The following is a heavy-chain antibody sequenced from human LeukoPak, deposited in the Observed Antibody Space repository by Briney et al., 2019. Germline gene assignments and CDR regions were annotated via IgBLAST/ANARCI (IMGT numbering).Heavy chain of an antibody. CDR3: ARGRGYSYVYYYYYYMDV. CDR1: GGSFSGYF. J-gene: IGHJ6*03. CDR2: INHSGST. Sequence: SETLSLTCAVYGGSFSGYFWSWIRQPPGKGLEWIGEINHSGSTNYNPSLNSRVTISVDTSKNQFSLKLSSVTAADTAVYYCARGRGYSYVYYYYYYMDVWGKGTTVTVSS. V-gene: IGHV4-34*01. D-gene: IGHD5-18*01.